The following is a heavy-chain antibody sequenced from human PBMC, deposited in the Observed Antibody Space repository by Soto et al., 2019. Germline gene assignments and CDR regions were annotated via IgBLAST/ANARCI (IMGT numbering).Heavy chain of an antibody. J-gene: IGHJ4*02. Sequence: QVQLQESGPGLVKPSQTLSLTCTVSGGSISSGGYYWSWIRQHPGKGLEWIGYIYYSGSTYYNPSLKSRVTISVDQSKIQFYLKLSSVTAADTAVYYCARIEEYYGSGSYFAYWGQGTLVTVSS. CDR2: IYYSGST. V-gene: IGHV4-31*03. D-gene: IGHD3-10*01. CDR3: ARIEEYYGSGSYFAY. CDR1: GGSISSGGYY.